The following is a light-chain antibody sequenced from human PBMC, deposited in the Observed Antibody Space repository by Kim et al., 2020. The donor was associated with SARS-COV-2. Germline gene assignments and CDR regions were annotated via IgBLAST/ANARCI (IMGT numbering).Light chain of an antibody. CDR3: QQYNDCPRS. Sequence: VSPGERATLSCRASQSINTNLAWFQQKPGQAPSLLIEDASTRATGIPARFSGSGSGADFTLTINGLQPEDSAVYYFQQYNDCPRSFGQ. CDR1: QSINTN. V-gene: IGKV3-15*01. CDR2: DAS. J-gene: IGKJ1*01.